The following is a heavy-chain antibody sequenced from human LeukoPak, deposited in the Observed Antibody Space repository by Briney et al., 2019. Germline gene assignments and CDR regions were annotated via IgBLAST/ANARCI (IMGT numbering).Heavy chain of an antibody. CDR3: ARRGSSWPNWFDP. Sequence: GGSLRLSCAPSGFTFDNFAMTWVRQAPGKGLEWVSEITGSGGSTYYADSVKGRFTISRGNSKNTLYLQMNSLRAEDTAIYYCARRGSSWPNWFDPWGQGTLVTVSS. J-gene: IGHJ5*02. V-gene: IGHV3-23*01. D-gene: IGHD6-13*01. CDR2: ITGSGGST. CDR1: GFTFDNFA.